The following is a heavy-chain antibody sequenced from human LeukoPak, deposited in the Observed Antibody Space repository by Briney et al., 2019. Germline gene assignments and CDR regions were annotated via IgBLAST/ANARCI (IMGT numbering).Heavy chain of an antibody. J-gene: IGHJ6*03. CDR2: IYYSGST. CDR3: AREYSGYDAPHYYYYMDV. D-gene: IGHD5-12*01. Sequence: SETLSLTCTVSGGSISSSSYYWGWIRQPPGKGLEWIGSIYYSGSTYYNPSLKSRVTIAVDTSKNQFSLKLSSVTAADTAVYYCAREYSGYDAPHYYYYMDVWGKGTTVTVSS. CDR1: GGSISSSSYY. V-gene: IGHV4-39*07.